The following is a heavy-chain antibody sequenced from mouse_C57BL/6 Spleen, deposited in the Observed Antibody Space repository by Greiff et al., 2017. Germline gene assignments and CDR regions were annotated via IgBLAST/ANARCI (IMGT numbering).Heavy chain of an antibody. J-gene: IGHJ4*01. CDR1: GYTFTDHT. Sequence: VQLKQSDAELVKPGASVKISCKVSGYTFTDHTIHWMKQRPEQGLEWIGYIYPRDGSTKYNAKFKGKATLTADKSSSTAYMQLNSLTSEDSAVYFCARRAMMTTRVYYYAMDYWGQGTSVTVSS. CDR2: IYPRDGST. D-gene: IGHD2-4*01. CDR3: ARRAMMTTRVYYYAMDY. V-gene: IGHV1-78*01.